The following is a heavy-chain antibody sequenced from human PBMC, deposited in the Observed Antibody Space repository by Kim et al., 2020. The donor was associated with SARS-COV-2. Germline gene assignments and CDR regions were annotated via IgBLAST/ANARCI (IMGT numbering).Heavy chain of an antibody. J-gene: IGHJ4*02. CDR1: GVYV. CDR2: MSFDGFSK. CDR3: ATEGGTSGRCGYFDY. D-gene: IGHD6-19*01. Sequence: GGSLRLSCLTSGVYVIHWVRQAPGKGLEWVAAMSFDGFSKYFADSVSGRFSISRDDSKNTVWLQLNNLRDEDSAMYYCATEGGTSGRCGYFDYWSQGTLVTVSS. V-gene: IGHV3-30*04.